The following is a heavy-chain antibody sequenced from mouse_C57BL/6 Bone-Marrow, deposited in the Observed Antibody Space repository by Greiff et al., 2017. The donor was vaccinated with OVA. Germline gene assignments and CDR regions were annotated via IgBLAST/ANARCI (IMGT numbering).Heavy chain of an antibody. J-gene: IGHJ4*01. D-gene: IGHD2-4*01. CDR3: ARGDYDYDGAMDY. Sequence: QVQLQQSGAELMKPGASVKLSCKATGYTFTGYWITWVKQRPGQGLEWIGDIYPGSGSTNYNEKFKSKATLTVDTSSSTAYMQLSSLTSEDSAVYYCARGDYDYDGAMDYWGQGTSVTVSS. V-gene: IGHV1-55*01. CDR2: IYPGSGST. CDR1: GYTFTGYW.